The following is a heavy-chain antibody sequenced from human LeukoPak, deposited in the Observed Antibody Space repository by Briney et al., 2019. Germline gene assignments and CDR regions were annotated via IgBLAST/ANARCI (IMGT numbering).Heavy chain of an antibody. Sequence: ASVKVSCKASGYIFTDYYMHWVRQAPGQGLEWMGRIYPNNGGTYYTQKFQGRVTMTRDTSITTAYMELSRLRSDDTAVYYCARAPAYCGGDCYFYWGQGTLVTVSS. CDR2: IYPNNGGT. CDR3: ARAPAYCGGDCYFY. V-gene: IGHV1-2*06. J-gene: IGHJ4*02. CDR1: GYIFTDYY. D-gene: IGHD2-21*02.